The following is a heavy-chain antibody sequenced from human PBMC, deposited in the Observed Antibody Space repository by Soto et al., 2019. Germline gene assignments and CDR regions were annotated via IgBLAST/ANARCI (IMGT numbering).Heavy chain of an antibody. CDR3: AKGTCSSGSCYKLDY. J-gene: IGHJ4*02. CDR1: GFTFSSYA. CDR2: ISGSGGNT. V-gene: IGHV3-23*01. D-gene: IGHD2-15*01. Sequence: GGSLRLSCAASGFTFSSYAMSWVRQAPGKGLEWVSAISGSGGNTYYADSVKGRFTISRDNSKNTLYLQMNSLRAEDTAVYYCAKGTCSSGSCYKLDYWGQGTLVTAPQ.